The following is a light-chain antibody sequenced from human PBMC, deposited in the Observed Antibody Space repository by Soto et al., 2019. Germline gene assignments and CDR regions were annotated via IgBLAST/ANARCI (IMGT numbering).Light chain of an antibody. Sequence: EIVLTQSPDTLSLSPGERATLSCRASQDVSGAYIAWYQHRPGQAPRLLIYAASIRATGVPDRFSGSGSGTDFTLTITRLEPEDYAVYYCHHYDTSPLSSFGQGTNVEIK. V-gene: IGKV3-20*01. J-gene: IGKJ2*01. CDR3: HHYDTSPLSS. CDR1: QDVSGAY. CDR2: AAS.